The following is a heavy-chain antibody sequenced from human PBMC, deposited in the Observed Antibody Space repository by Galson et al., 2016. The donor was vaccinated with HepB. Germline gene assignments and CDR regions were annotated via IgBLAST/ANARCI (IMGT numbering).Heavy chain of an antibody. Sequence: SLRLSCAVSGFTVSNNFMRWVRQAPGKGLEWVSLIYSGGGTHYVDSVKGRFIISRDNSKNTLYLQMNSLRVEDTAVYYCARGGNYGYTWGLGTLVTVSS. J-gene: IGHJ4*02. CDR1: GFTVSNNF. D-gene: IGHD1-26*01. CDR3: ARGGNYGYT. V-gene: IGHV3-53*01. CDR2: IYSGGGT.